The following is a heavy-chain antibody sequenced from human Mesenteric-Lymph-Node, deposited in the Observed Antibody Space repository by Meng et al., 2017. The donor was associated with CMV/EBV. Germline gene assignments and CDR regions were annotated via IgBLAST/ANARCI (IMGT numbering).Heavy chain of an antibody. CDR1: GYTFTSHY. J-gene: IGHJ6*02. Sequence: ASVKVSCKASGYTFTSHYMHWVRQAPGQGLEWMGIINPSGGSTSYAQKFQGRVTITADKSTSTAYMELSSLRSEDTAVYYCASPTPNKGFLEWSEGGMDVWGQGTTVTVSS. CDR2: INPSGGST. CDR3: ASPTPNKGFLEWSEGGMDV. D-gene: IGHD3-3*01. V-gene: IGHV1-46*01.